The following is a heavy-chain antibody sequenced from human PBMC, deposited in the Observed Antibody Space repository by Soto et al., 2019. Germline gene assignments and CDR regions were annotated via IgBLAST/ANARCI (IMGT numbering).Heavy chain of an antibody. V-gene: IGHV4-59*03. Sequence: PSETLSLTCTVSGGSISSYYWSWIRQPPGKGLEWIGYIYYSGNTNYNPSLKSRVTISLDTSKNQFSLKLSSVTAADTAVYYCASGTIYHSYGMDVWGQGTTVTVSS. CDR2: IYYSGNT. CDR3: ASGTIYHSYGMDV. J-gene: IGHJ6*01. CDR1: GGSISSYY. D-gene: IGHD1-1*01.